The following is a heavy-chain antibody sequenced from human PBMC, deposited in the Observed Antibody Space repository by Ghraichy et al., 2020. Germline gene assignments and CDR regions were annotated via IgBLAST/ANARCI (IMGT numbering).Heavy chain of an antibody. Sequence: GGSLRLSCAASGFTFSGYNMNWVRQAPGKGLEWVSYISSASITISYADSVKGRFTISRDNAKNSLHLQMNSLRDEDTAIYYCATWRSGYYSDYWGQGTLVTVSS. CDR1: GFTFSGYN. J-gene: IGHJ4*02. CDR2: ISSASITI. V-gene: IGHV3-48*02. CDR3: ATWRSGYYSDY. D-gene: IGHD3-22*01.